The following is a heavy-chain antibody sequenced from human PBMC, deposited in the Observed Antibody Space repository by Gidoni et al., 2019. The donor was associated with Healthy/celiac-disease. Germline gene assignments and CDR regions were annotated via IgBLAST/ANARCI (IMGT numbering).Heavy chain of an antibody. CDR1: GGSISRGDYY. J-gene: IGHJ3*02. D-gene: IGHD1-26*01. V-gene: IGHV4-30-4*01. Sequence: QVQLQESGPGLVKPSQTLSLTCTVSGGSISRGDYYWSWIRQPPGKGLEWIGYIYYSGSTYYNPSLKSRVTISVDTSKNQFSLKLSSVTAADTAVYYCARDRSGSYFSPPGAFDIWGQGTMVTVSS. CDR2: IYYSGST. CDR3: ARDRSGSYFSPPGAFDI.